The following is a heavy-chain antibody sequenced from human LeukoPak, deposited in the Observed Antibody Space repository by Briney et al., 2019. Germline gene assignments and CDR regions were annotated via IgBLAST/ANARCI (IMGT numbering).Heavy chain of an antibody. J-gene: IGHJ4*02. CDR2: IYYSGST. CDR3: ARHESSGWYGPYYFDY. Sequence: SETLSLTCTVSGGSISSYYWSWIRQPPGKGLEWIGYIYYSGSTNYNPSLKSRVTISVDTSKNQFSLKLSSVTAADTAVYYCARHESSGWYGPYYFDYWGQGTLVTVSS. V-gene: IGHV4-59*08. D-gene: IGHD6-19*01. CDR1: GGSISSYY.